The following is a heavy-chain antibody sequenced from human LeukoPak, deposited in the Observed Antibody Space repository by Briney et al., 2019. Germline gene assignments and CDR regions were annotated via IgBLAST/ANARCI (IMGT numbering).Heavy chain of an antibody. D-gene: IGHD4-17*01. Sequence: SETLSLTCTVSGGSISSGDYYWSWIRQHPGKGLEWIGYIYYSGSTYYNPSLKSRVTISVDTSKNQFSLKLSSVTAADTAVYYCAREQDYGDYVSDHWGQGTLVTVSS. CDR1: GGSISSGDYY. J-gene: IGHJ4*02. CDR3: AREQDYGDYVSDH. CDR2: IYYSGST. V-gene: IGHV4-31*03.